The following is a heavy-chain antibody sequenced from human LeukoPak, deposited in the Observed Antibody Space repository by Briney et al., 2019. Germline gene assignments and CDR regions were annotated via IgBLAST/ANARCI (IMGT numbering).Heavy chain of an antibody. Sequence: SETLSLTCAVYGGSFSGYCWSWIRQPPGKGLEWIGEINHSGSTNYNPSLKSRVTISVDTSKNQFSLKLSSVTAADTAVYYCARRVTAIYYYYYGMDVWGQGTTVTVSS. V-gene: IGHV4-34*01. J-gene: IGHJ6*02. CDR2: INHSGST. D-gene: IGHD2-21*02. CDR1: GGSFSGYC. CDR3: ARRVTAIYYYYYGMDV.